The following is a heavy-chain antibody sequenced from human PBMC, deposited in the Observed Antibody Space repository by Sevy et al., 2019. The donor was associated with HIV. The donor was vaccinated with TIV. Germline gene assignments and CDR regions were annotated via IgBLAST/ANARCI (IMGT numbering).Heavy chain of an antibody. J-gene: IGHJ4*02. CDR1: GFSLNSYW. D-gene: IGHD6-13*01. CDR2: IKQDGSVK. V-gene: IGHV3-7*01. Sequence: GRSLRLSCAASGFSLNSYWMSWVRQAPGKGLEWVANIKQDGSVKYYVDSVKGRFNISRDNARNLLYLQMNSPRAEDTALYYCVRAIAADGSFWGQGTLVTVSS. CDR3: VRAIAADGSF.